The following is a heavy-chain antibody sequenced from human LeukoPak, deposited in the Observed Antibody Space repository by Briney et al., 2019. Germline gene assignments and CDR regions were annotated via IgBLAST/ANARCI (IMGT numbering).Heavy chain of an antibody. Sequence: GRSLRLSCAASGFTFSSYGMHWVRQAPGKGLEWVAVISYDGSNKYYADSVKGRFTISRDNSKNTLYLQMNSLRAEDTAVYYCANPDYYGSGSYYNDGQDFDYWGQGTLVTVSS. V-gene: IGHV3-30*18. CDR3: ANPDYYGSGSYYNDGQDFDY. CDR2: ISYDGSNK. J-gene: IGHJ4*02. CDR1: GFTFSSYG. D-gene: IGHD3-10*01.